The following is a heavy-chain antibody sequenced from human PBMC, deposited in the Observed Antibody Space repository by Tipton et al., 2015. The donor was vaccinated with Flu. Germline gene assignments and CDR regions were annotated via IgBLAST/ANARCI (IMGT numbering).Heavy chain of an antibody. CDR3: ASGDSSGYYNFDY. D-gene: IGHD3-22*01. V-gene: IGHV4-59*01. Sequence: LRLSCTVSGGSISSYYWSWIRQPPGKGLEWIGYIYYSGSTNYNPSLKSRVTISVDTSKNQFSLKLSSVTAADTAVYYCASGDSSGYYNFDYWGQGTLVTVSS. J-gene: IGHJ4*02. CDR2: IYYSGST. CDR1: GGSISSYY.